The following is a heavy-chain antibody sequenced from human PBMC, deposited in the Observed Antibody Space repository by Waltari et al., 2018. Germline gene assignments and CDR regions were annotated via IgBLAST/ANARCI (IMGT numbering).Heavy chain of an antibody. D-gene: IGHD3-3*01. Sequence: QVQLVQSGAEVKKPGASVKVSCKASGYTFTSYYMHWVRQAPGQGLEWMGIINPSGGSTSYAQKFQGRVTMTRDTSTSTDYMELSSLGSEDTAVYYCARGGVTIFGVVPRGKIDYWGQGTLVTVSS. J-gene: IGHJ4*02. CDR2: INPSGGST. CDR1: GYTFTSYY. CDR3: ARGGVTIFGVVPRGKIDY. V-gene: IGHV1-46*01.